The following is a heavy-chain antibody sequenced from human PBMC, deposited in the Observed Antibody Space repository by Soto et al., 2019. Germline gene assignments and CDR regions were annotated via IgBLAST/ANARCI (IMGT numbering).Heavy chain of an antibody. CDR1: GYRFASYG. CDR3: AMVDVYVTPSPQDV. J-gene: IGHJ6*02. D-gene: IGHD3-16*01. V-gene: IGHV1-18*01. CDR2: INAYNGNT. Sequence: ASVKVSCKASGYRFASYGIGWVRQAPGQGLEWMGWINAYNGNTNYAQNLQGRVTLTTDTSTSTAYMELRSLRSNDTAVYYCAMVDVYVTPSPQDVWGQGTTVTVSS.